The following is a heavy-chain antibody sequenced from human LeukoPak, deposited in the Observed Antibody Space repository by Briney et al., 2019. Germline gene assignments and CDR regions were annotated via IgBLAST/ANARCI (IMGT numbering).Heavy chain of an antibody. CDR3: ARALNYGGKVSRTTYFDY. CDR2: INHSGST. D-gene: IGHD4-23*01. Sequence: SETLSLTCAVYGGSFSGYYWSWIRQPPGKGLEWIGEINHSGSTNYNPSLKSRVTISVDKSKNQFSLKLSSVTAADTAVYYCARALNYGGKVSRTTYFDYWGQGTLVTVSS. J-gene: IGHJ4*02. V-gene: IGHV4-34*01. CDR1: GGSFSGYY.